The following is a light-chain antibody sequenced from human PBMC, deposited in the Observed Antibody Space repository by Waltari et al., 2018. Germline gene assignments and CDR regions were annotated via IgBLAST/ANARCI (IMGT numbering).Light chain of an antibody. Sequence: EIVLTQSPGTLSLSPGDRATLSCRASQRVSSSYLAWYQKKPGRAPRLLIYGASSRDNGIPDRFSDSGSGTDFTLTISRLEPEDFAVYYCLQYGTSPFTFGQGTKLEIK. J-gene: IGKJ2*01. CDR2: GAS. CDR3: LQYGTSPFT. CDR1: QRVSSSY. V-gene: IGKV3-20*01.